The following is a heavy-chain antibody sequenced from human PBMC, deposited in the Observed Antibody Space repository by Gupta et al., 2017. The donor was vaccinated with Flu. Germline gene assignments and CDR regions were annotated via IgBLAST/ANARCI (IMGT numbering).Heavy chain of an antibody. CDR2: IATDNGNT. J-gene: IGHJ4*02. CDR3: ARGIMGDFEY. Sequence: QVQLVQSGAEVKKPGASVKVSCKASGYTFSAWGVTWVRQAPGQGLEWMGWIATDNGNTNYAQKFQGRVTMATDSSTSTAYMELRSLKSDDTAVYYCARGIMGDFEYWGQGTLVTVSS. CDR1: GYTFSAWG. V-gene: IGHV1-18*01. D-gene: IGHD3-16*01.